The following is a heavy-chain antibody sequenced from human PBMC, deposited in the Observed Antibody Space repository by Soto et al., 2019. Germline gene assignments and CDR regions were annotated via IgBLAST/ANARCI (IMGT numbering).Heavy chain of an antibody. CDR1: GGTFSIYT. V-gene: IGHV1-69*01. D-gene: IGHD2-15*01. CDR3: XXEGPPDIAWFDP. J-gene: IGHJ5*02. Sequence: QVQLVQSGAEVKKPGSSVKVSCKASGGTFSIYTISWVRQAPGQGLEWMGGSANSAQKFQGRLTVTADESTSTVYLELSSLTSXXXXXXXXXXEGPPDIAWFDP. CDR2: SA.